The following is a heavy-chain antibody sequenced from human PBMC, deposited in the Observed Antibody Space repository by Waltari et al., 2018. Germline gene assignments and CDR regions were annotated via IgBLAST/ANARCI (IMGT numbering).Heavy chain of an antibody. CDR1: GGSISSGSYY. J-gene: IGHJ1*01. Sequence: QVQLQESGPGLVKPSQTLSLTCTVSGGSISSGSYYWSWIRQPAGKGLEWIGRIYTSGSTNYNPSLKSRVTISVDTSKNQFSLKLSSVTAADTAVYYCATGEGGSYAEYFQHWGQGTLVTVSS. V-gene: IGHV4-61*02. CDR2: IYTSGST. D-gene: IGHD1-26*01. CDR3: ATGEGGSYAEYFQH.